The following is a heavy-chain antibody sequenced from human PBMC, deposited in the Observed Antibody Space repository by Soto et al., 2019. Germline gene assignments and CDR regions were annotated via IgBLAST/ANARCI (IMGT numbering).Heavy chain of an antibody. CDR1: GGSISSTSYF. Sequence: QLQLQESGPGLVTPSETLSLTCTVSGGSISSTSYFWAWVRQSPAMGLEWIGSINYRGTTFYIASLNSRATISIDTSKNQFSLRLKSVTAADTAVYYCAGLVACSGGSCTFDPWGQGTLVTVSS. V-gene: IGHV4-39*01. J-gene: IGHJ5*02. CDR3: AGLVACSGGSCTFDP. D-gene: IGHD2-15*01. CDR2: INYRGTT.